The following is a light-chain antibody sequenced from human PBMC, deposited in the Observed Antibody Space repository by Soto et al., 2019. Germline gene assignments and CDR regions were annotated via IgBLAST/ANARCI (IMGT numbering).Light chain of an antibody. J-gene: IGKJ1*01. CDR3: QQYNNWPQT. V-gene: IGKV3-15*01. Sequence: EIVLTQSPATLSLSRGDGASLSCRASQSVSSNLAWYQQKPGQAPRLLIYGASTRATGIPARFSGSGSGTEFTLTISSLQSEDFAVYYCQQYNNWPQTFGQGTKVDI. CDR2: GAS. CDR1: QSVSSN.